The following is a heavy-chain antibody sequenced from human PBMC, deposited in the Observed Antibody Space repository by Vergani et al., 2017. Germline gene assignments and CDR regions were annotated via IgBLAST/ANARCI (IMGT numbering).Heavy chain of an antibody. CDR3: AREPRGGEYGSGSYYDY. D-gene: IGHD3-10*01. CDR2: IYHSGST. CDR1: GGSLSSSNW. J-gene: IGHJ4*02. V-gene: IGHV4-4*03. Sequence: QVQLQESGPGLVKPPGTLSLTCAVSGGSLSSSNWWSWVRQPPGKGLYWIGEIYHSGSTHYNPSLKSRVTISVDQSKNQFSLNLSSVTAPDTAVYYCAREPRGGEYGSGSYYDYWGQGTLVTVSS.